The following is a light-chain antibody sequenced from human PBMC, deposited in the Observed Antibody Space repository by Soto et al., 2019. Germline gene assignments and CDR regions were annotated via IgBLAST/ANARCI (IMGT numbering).Light chain of an antibody. CDR3: AAWDDSLNGPV. CDR1: SSNIGAGYD. V-gene: IGLV1-44*01. Sequence: QSVLTQPPSVSGAPGQRVTISCTGSSSNIGAGYDVHWYQQLPGTAPKLLIYSNNQRPSGVPDRFSGSKSGTSASLAISGLQSEDEADYYCAAWDDSLNGPVFGGGPQLTVL. J-gene: IGLJ3*02. CDR2: SNN.